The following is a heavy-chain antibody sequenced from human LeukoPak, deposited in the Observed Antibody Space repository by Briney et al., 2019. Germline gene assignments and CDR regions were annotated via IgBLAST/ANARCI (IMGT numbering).Heavy chain of an antibody. Sequence: SETLSLTCTVSGGSISSSSYYWGWIRQPPGKGLEWIGSIYYSGSTYYNPSLKSRVTISVDTSKNQFSLKLSSVTAADTAVYYCARHSAPDCSGGSCYTLYCYYYYMDVWGKGTKVTVSS. V-gene: IGHV4-39*01. CDR2: IYYSGST. J-gene: IGHJ6*03. CDR3: ARHSAPDCSGGSCYTLYCYYYYMDV. D-gene: IGHD2-15*01. CDR1: GGSISSSSYY.